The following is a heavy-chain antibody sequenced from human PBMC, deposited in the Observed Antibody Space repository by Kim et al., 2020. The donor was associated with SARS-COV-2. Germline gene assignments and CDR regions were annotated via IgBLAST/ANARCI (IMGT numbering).Heavy chain of an antibody. J-gene: IGHJ4*02. V-gene: IGHV1-69*01. CDR3: ARSGFVVVPAADYYFDY. Sequence: FQGRVTITADESTSTAYMELSSLRSEDTAVYYCARSGFVVVPAADYYFDYWGQGTLVTVSS. D-gene: IGHD2-2*01.